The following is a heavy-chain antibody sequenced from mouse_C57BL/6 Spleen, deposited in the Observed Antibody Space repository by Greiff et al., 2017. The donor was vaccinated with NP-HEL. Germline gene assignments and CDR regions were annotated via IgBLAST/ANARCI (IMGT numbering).Heavy chain of an antibody. CDR1: GFTFSDYG. CDR3: ARDFTYYGSSDGAMDY. J-gene: IGHJ4*01. Sequence: EVQLVESGGGLVKPGGSLKLSCAASGFTFSDYGMHWVRQAPEKGLEWVAYISSGSSTIYYAATVKGRFTISRDTAKNTLFLQMTSLRSEDTAMYYCARDFTYYGSSDGAMDYWGQGTSVTVSS. CDR2: ISSGSSTI. D-gene: IGHD1-1*01. V-gene: IGHV5-17*01.